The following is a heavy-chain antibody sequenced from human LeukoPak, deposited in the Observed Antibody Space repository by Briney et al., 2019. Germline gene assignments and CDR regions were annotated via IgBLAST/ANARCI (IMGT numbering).Heavy chain of an antibody. J-gene: IGHJ4*02. CDR1: GFTFSNYW. V-gene: IGHV3-7*01. Sequence: PGGSLRLSCAASGFTFSNYWMGWVRQPPGKGLQWVANIKEDGTEKYYVDSVKGRFTISRDNAKNSVYLQMNSLRAEDTAVYYCARDPTVKVPPLWGQGTLVTVSS. CDR3: ARDPTVKVPPL. D-gene: IGHD4-17*01. CDR2: IKEDGTEK.